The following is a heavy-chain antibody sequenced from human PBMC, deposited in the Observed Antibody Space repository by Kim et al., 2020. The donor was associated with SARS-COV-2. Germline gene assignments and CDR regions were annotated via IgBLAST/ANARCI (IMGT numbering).Heavy chain of an antibody. CDR2: ISAYNGNT. CDR1: GYTFTSYG. J-gene: IGHJ4*02. V-gene: IGHV1-18*04. D-gene: IGHD1-26*01. CDR3: ARDRNSGSYGY. Sequence: ASVKVSCKASGYTFTSYGISWVRQAPGQGLEWMGWISAYNGNTNYAQKLQGRVTMTTDTSTSTAHMELRSVRSDDTAVYYCARDRNSGSYGYWGQGTLVTVSS.